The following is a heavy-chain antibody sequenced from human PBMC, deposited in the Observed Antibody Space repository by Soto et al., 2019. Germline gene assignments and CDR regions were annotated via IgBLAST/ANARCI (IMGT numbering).Heavy chain of an antibody. V-gene: IGHV3-23*01. CDR3: AKDRDIVATQVNDF. Sequence: GGSLRLSYAVSGFTFSSYAMSWVRQAPGKGLECVSTISGGGTTYYADSVQGRFTISRDNSKNTLYLQMNSLRAEDTAVYYCAKDRDIVATQVNDFWGQETLVTVSS. CDR1: GFTFSSYA. J-gene: IGHJ4*02. D-gene: IGHD5-12*01. CDR2: ISGGGTT.